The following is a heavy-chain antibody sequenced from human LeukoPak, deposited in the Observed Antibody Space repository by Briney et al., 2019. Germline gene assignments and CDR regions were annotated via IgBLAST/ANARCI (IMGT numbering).Heavy chain of an antibody. CDR3: AKDQYYDILTGYEGNFFDY. J-gene: IGHJ4*02. V-gene: IGHV3-23*01. D-gene: IGHD3-9*01. Sequence: GGSLRLSCAASGFTFSSYAMIWVRQAPGKGLEWVSAISGSGGSTYYADSVKGRFTISRDNCKNTLYLQMNSLRAEDTAVYYCAKDQYYDILTGYEGNFFDYWGQGTLVTVSS. CDR1: GFTFSSYA. CDR2: ISGSGGST.